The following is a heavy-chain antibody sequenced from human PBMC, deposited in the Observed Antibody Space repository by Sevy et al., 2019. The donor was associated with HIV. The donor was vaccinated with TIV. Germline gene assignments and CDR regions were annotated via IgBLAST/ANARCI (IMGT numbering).Heavy chain of an antibody. D-gene: IGHD6-19*01. J-gene: IGHJ3*02. Sequence: GGSLRLSCAASGFTFSSYAMSWVRQAPGKGLEWVSAISGSGGSTYYADSVKGRFTISRDNPKNTLYLQMNSLRAEDTAVYYCAKDTEQWLVSSAFDIWGQGTMVTVSS. V-gene: IGHV3-23*01. CDR1: GFTFSSYA. CDR3: AKDTEQWLVSSAFDI. CDR2: ISGSGGST.